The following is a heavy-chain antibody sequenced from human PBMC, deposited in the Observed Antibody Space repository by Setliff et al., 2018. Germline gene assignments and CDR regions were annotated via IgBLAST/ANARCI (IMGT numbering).Heavy chain of an antibody. CDR3: AKVQESIVGALEY. J-gene: IGHJ4*02. V-gene: IGHV3-23*01. Sequence: PGGSLRLSCTASGFTFSSFAMAWVRQAPGKGLEWVSAISGADGSNEFYADSVKGRFTISRDNSKNTLSLQMNGLRAEDTAVYYCAKVQESIVGALEYWGQGALVTVSS. CDR1: GFTFSSFA. CDR2: ISGADGSNE. D-gene: IGHD1-26*01.